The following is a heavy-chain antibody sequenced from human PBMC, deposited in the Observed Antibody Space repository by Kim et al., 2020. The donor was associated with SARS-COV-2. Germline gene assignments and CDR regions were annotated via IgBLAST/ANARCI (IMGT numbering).Heavy chain of an antibody. Sequence: GGSLRLSCAASGFTFSDYYMSWIRQAPGKGLEWVSYISSSSSYTNYADSVKGRFTISRDNAKNSLYLQMNSLRAEDTAVYYCARDILRFGGENAFDIWGQGTMVTVSS. D-gene: IGHD3-3*01. CDR2: ISSSSSYT. CDR3: ARDILRFGGENAFDI. J-gene: IGHJ3*02. V-gene: IGHV3-11*06. CDR1: GFTFSDYY.